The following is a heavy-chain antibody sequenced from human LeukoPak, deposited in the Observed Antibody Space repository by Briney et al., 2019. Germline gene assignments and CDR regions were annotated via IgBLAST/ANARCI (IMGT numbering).Heavy chain of an antibody. CDR3: ARVGSSGWGIDY. CDR1: GFTSSIYA. Sequence: PGRSLSPSCAASGFTSSIYAMHWVRQAPGKGLGWVAVISYDGSNTYYTDSVEGRFTISRDNTKNTVYLQMNSLRAEDTAVYYCARVGSSGWGIDYWGQGTLVTVSS. V-gene: IGHV3-30*04. D-gene: IGHD6-19*01. CDR2: ISYDGSNT. J-gene: IGHJ4*02.